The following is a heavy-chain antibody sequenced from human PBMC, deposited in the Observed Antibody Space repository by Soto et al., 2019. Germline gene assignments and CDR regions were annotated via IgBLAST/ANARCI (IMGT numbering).Heavy chain of an antibody. CDR2: IWYDGSNK. D-gene: IGHD2-15*01. Sequence: QVQLVESGGGVVQPGRSLRLSCAASGFTFSSYGMHWVRQAPGKGLEWVAVIWYDGSNKYYADSVKGRFTISRDNSKNTLYLQMNSLRAEDTAVYYCARDIMRYCSGGSCYPFDYWGQGTLVPVSS. J-gene: IGHJ4*02. CDR3: ARDIMRYCSGGSCYPFDY. V-gene: IGHV3-33*01. CDR1: GFTFSSYG.